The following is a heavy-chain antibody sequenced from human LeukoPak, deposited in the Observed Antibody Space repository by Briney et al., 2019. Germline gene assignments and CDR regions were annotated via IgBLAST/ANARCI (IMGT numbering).Heavy chain of an antibody. V-gene: IGHV3-23*01. J-gene: IGHJ4*02. CDR3: AKSLGRIAVAARSDY. Sequence: PGGSLRLSCAASGFTLSSYAMSWVRQAPGKGLEWVSAISGSGGSTYYADSVKGRFTISRDNSKNTLYLQMNSLRAEDTAVYYCAKSLGRIAVAARSDYWGQGTLVTVSS. D-gene: IGHD6-19*01. CDR2: ISGSGGST. CDR1: GFTLSSYA.